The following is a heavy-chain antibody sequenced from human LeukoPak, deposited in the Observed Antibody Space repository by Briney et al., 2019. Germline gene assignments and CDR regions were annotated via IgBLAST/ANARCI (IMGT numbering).Heavy chain of an antibody. Sequence: SETLSLTCTVSGDSVSSYYWSWIRQAPGKGLEWIGYIYYSGSTNYNPSLKSRATISRDTSKSQFSLKLSSVTAADTAVYYCARSLSVTGSWVDYWGPGTLVTVSS. D-gene: IGHD1-14*01. J-gene: IGHJ4*02. CDR3: ARSLSVTGSWVDY. CDR2: IYYSGST. CDR1: GDSVSSYY. V-gene: IGHV4-59*02.